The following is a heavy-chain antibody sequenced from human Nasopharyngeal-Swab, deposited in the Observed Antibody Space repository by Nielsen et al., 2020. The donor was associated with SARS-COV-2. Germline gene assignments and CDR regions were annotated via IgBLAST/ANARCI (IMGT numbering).Heavy chain of an antibody. D-gene: IGHD1-26*01. Sequence: GESLKISFATSGYSFTDNWIAWVRKAPGKAREGRGTIFLGDSDTRYSPSFEGRVTISVDQSITTAYLHWTSLKASDTAKYYCAIGAAVGTLFHGMDVWGQGTMVTVSS. CDR1: GYSFTDNW. V-gene: IGHV5-51*01. CDR2: IFLGDSDT. CDR3: AIGAAVGTLFHGMDV. J-gene: IGHJ6*02.